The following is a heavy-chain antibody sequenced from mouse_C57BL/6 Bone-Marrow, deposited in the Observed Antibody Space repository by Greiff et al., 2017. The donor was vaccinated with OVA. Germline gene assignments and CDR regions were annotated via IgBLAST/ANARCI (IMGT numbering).Heavy chain of an antibody. CDR2: INPNNGGT. CDR3: ARSYDGYYEAMDY. D-gene: IGHD2-3*01. CDR1: GYTFTDYN. J-gene: IGHJ4*01. Sequence: EVQLQQSGPELVKPGASVKMSCKASGYTFTDYNMHWVKQSHGKSLEWIGYINPNNGGTSYNQKFKGKATLTVNKSSSTAYMELRSLTSEDSAVYYCARSYDGYYEAMDYWGQGTSVTVSS. V-gene: IGHV1-22*01.